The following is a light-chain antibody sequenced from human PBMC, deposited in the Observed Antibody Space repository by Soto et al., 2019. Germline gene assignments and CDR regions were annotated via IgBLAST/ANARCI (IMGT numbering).Light chain of an antibody. V-gene: IGKV1-9*01. J-gene: IGKJ5*01. CDR2: AAG. CDR1: QRVNNY. Sequence: DIQLTQSPSSLSASIGDRVTITCRASQRVNNYLNWFQQKPGGAPKLLIYAAGTLQHGVPSRFSGSGSGTDFTLTISSLQPEDFATYYCQQLNSYPLPFGQGTRPEIK. CDR3: QQLNSYPLP.